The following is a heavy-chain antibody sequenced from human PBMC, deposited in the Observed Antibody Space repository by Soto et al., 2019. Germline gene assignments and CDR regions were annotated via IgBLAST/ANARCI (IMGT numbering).Heavy chain of an antibody. CDR3: ARRRAGNPDDWFDP. CDR1: VYSFSNYW. Sequence: RGESLKSSCKGSVYSFSNYWIVWVRQMPGKGLEWMGIIYPGDSETKYSPSFQGQVTISADKSINTAYLQWISLKASDTAMYYCARRRAGNPDDWFDPWGQGTLVTVSS. D-gene: IGHD6-13*01. CDR2: IYPGDSET. J-gene: IGHJ5*02. V-gene: IGHV5-51*01.